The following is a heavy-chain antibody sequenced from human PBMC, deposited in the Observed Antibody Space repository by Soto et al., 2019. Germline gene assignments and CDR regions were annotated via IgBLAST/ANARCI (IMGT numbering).Heavy chain of an antibody. Sequence: GASVKVSCKASGFTFSNYGLNWVRQAPGQGLEWMGWVSANNGHTNYAQNLQGRVSMTTDTSTSTAYMELRGLTFDDTAVYYCARDIESVTAKHFFYYYAMDVWGQGTTVTVYS. J-gene: IGHJ6*02. CDR1: GFTFSNYG. V-gene: IGHV1-18*01. D-gene: IGHD2-8*01. CDR2: VSANNGHT. CDR3: ARDIESVTAKHFFYYYAMDV.